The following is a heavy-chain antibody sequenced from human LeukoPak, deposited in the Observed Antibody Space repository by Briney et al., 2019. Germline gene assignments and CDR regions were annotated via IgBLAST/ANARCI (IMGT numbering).Heavy chain of an antibody. D-gene: IGHD5-24*01. CDR3: ARHRAEMATITDDAFDI. Sequence: SETLCLTSAVSGGSFRDYYWSWIRQPPGKGLQWIWGIYNSGSTNYNPSLKSRVTISVDTSKNQLSLRLSSVTAADTAVFYCARHRAEMATITDDAFDIWGQGTMVTVSS. V-gene: IGHV4-59*08. CDR1: GGSFRDYY. J-gene: IGHJ3*02. CDR2: IYNSGST.